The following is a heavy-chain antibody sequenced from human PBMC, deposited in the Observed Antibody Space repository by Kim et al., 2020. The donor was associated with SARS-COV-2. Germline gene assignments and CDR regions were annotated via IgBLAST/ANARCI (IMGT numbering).Heavy chain of an antibody. D-gene: IGHD3-10*01. CDR1: GFTFSSYA. Sequence: GGSLRLPCAASGFTFSSYAMSWVRQAPGKGLEWVSVIYSGGSSTYYADSVKGRFTISRDNSKNTLYLQMNSLRAEDTAVYYCAKRYYYGSGSYDLLFDYWGQGTLVTVSS. CDR3: AKRYYYGSGSYDLLFDY. J-gene: IGHJ4*02. CDR2: IYSGGSST. V-gene: IGHV3-23*03.